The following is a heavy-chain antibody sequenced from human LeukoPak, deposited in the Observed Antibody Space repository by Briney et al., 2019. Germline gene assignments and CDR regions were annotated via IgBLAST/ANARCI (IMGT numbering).Heavy chain of an antibody. CDR1: GFTFSSYS. CDR2: ISSSSSYI. J-gene: IGHJ4*02. V-gene: IGHV3-21*01. Sequence: PGGSLRLSCAASGFTFSSYSMNWVRQAPGKGLEWVSSISSSSSYIYYADSVKGRFTISRDNAKNSLYLQMNSLRAEDTAVYYCAREGTRYYYDSSGYYFDYWGQRTLVTVSS. D-gene: IGHD3-22*01. CDR3: AREGTRYYYDSSGYYFDY.